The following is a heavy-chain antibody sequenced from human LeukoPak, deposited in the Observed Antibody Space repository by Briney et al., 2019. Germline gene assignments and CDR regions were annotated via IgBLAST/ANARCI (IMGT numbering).Heavy chain of an antibody. J-gene: IGHJ5*02. CDR2: IYYSGST. CDR3: ARQSYDSSGYYHPAWFDP. CDR1: GGSISSHY. Sequence: SETLSLTCTVSGGSISSHYWSWIRQPPGQGLEWMGYIYYSGSTTYYPSLKSRVTIPVDTSKIHFYLKLSSVTHEATALYYCARQSYDSSGYYHPAWFDPWGQGTPVTVSS. V-gene: IGHV4-59*08. D-gene: IGHD3-22*01.